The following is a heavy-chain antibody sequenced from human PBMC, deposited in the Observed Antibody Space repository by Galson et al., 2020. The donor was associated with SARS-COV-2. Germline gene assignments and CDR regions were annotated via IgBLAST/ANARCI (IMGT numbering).Heavy chain of an antibody. D-gene: IGHD2-21*02. CDR1: GGSISSGGYY. CDR2: IYYSGST. CDR3: ARDTLYQVKVGDLARDRYYYYYGMDV. Sequence: SETLSLTCTVSGGSISSGGYYWSWIRQHPGKGLEWIGYIYYSGSTYYNPSLKSRVTISVDTSKNQFSLKLSSVTAADTAVYYCARDTLYQVKVGDLARDRYYYYYGMDVWGQGTTVTVSS. J-gene: IGHJ6*02. V-gene: IGHV4-31*03.